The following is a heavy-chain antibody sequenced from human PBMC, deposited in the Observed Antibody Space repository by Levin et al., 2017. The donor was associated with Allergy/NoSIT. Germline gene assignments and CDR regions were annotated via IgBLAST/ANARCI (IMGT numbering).Heavy chain of an antibody. CDR1: GFNVINNY. V-gene: IGHV3-53*01. D-gene: IGHD1-26*01. Sequence: GESLKISCAASGFNVINNYMSWVRQAPGKGPEWVSMIFTGGRTYYADSVKGRFTISRDNSKNTLFLQMNSLRAEDTAVYYCARDGSYSHGPSDAFDIWGQGTMVTVSS. J-gene: IGHJ3*02. CDR3: ARDGSYSHGPSDAFDI. CDR2: IFTGGRT.